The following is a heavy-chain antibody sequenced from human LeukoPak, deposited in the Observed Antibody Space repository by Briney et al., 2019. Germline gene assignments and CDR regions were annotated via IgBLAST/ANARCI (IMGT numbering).Heavy chain of an antibody. D-gene: IGHD6-19*01. J-gene: IGHJ4*02. CDR1: GFTFSSYG. CDR2: IRYDGSNK. Sequence: GGSLRLSCAASGFTFSSYGMHWVRQAPGKGLEWVAFIRYDGSNKYYADSVQGRFTISRDNSKNTLYLQMNSLRAEDTAVYYCAKDQAGTAADGRYFDCWREGTLVSVSS. V-gene: IGHV3-30*02. CDR3: AKDQAGTAADGRYFDC.